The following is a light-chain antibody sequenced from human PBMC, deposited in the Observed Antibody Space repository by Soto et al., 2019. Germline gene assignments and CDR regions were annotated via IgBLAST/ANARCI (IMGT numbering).Light chain of an antibody. CDR2: GAS. J-gene: IGKJ5*01. CDR3: QQYNSWPGT. Sequence: EIVMTQSPATLSVSPGERATLSCRASQSVSSSYLAWYQQKPGQAPRLLIYGASTRATGIAARFSGSGAWTEFTLTISSLQSEDFAAYYCQQYNSWPGTFGQGTRLEI. V-gene: IGKV3-15*01. CDR1: QSVSSSY.